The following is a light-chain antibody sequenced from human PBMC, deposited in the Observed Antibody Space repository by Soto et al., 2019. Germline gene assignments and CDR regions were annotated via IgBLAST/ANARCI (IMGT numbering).Light chain of an antibody. Sequence: EIVLTQSPATLSLSPGERATLSCRASQSVSSYLAWYQQKPGQAPRLLIYDASNGATGIPARFSGSGSGTDFTLTISSLEPEEFAVYYCQQRRTFGQGTKLEIK. J-gene: IGKJ2*01. CDR1: QSVSSY. V-gene: IGKV3-11*01. CDR3: QQRRT. CDR2: DAS.